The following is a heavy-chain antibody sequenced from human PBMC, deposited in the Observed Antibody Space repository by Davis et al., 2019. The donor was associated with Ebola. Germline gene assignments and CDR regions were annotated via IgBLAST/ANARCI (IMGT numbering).Heavy chain of an antibody. J-gene: IGHJ6*02. V-gene: IGHV3-33*01. CDR3: ARAPAASDYYYYGMDV. D-gene: IGHD2-2*01. CDR2: IWYDGSNK. Sequence: GESLKISCAASGFTFSSYGMHWVRQAPGKGLEWVAVIWYDGSNKYYADSVKGRFTISRDNSKNTLYLQMNSLRAEDTAVYYCARAPAASDYYYYGMDVWGQGTTVTVSS. CDR1: GFTFSSYG.